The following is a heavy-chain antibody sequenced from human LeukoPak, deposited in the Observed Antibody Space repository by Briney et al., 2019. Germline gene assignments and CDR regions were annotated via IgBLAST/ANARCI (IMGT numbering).Heavy chain of an antibody. V-gene: IGHV3-23*01. CDR1: GFTFSNYA. J-gene: IGHJ4*02. CDR2: ISGSDGST. CDR3: AKVSVPAAIHYPYDY. D-gene: IGHD2-2*01. Sequence: QPGGSLRLSCAAAGFTFSNYAMSWVRQAPGKGLEWVSGISGSDGSTYYADSVKGRFTISRDNSKNTLYLQMNSLRAEDTAVYYCAKVSVPAAIHYPYDYWGQGTLVTVSS.